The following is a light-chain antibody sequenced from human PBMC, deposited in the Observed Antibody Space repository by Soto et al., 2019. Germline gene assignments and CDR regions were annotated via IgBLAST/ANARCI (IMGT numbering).Light chain of an antibody. CDR2: DAS. CDR3: QQYNSYSPT. Sequence: DIPMTQSPSSLSASVGDRVTITCQASQDISNYLNWYQQKPGKAPKLLIYDASNLETGVPSRFSGSGSGTDFTLTISSLHPDDFATYYCQQYNSYSPTFGQGTRVEIK. CDR1: QDISNY. J-gene: IGKJ1*01. V-gene: IGKV1-33*01.